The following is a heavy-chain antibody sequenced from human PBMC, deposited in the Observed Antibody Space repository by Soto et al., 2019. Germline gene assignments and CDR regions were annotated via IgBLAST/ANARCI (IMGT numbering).Heavy chain of an antibody. J-gene: IGHJ4*02. CDR1: GFTFSSYA. D-gene: IGHD3-3*01. CDR2: ISGSGGST. V-gene: IGHV3-23*01. CDR3: AKDSGDHGGSGYSFSIGFDY. Sequence: EVQLLESGGGLVQPGGSLRLSCAASGFTFSSYAMSWVRQAPGKGLEWVSAISGSGGSTYYADSVKGRFTISRDNSKNTLYLQMNSLRAEDTAVYYCAKDSGDHGGSGYSFSIGFDYWGQGTLVTVSS.